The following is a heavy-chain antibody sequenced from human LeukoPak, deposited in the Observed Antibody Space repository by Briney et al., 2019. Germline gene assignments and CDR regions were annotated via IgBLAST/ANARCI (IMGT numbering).Heavy chain of an antibody. V-gene: IGHV1-69*13. CDR2: IIPIFGTV. CDR1: GGTFSSSA. CDR3: VRDTAMVQDYYYGMDV. D-gene: IGHD5-18*01. J-gene: IGHJ6*02. Sequence: VASVKVSCKASGGTFSSSAISWVRQAPGQGLEWMGGIIPIFGTVNYAQKFQGRVTITADESTSTAYMELSSLRSEDTAVYYCVRDTAMVQDYYYGMDVWGQGTTVTVSS.